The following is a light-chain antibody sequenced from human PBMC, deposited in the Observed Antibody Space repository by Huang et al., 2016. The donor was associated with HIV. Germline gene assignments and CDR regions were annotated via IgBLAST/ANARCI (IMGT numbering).Light chain of an antibody. CDR1: QSVSSN. CDR2: GAS. Sequence: ELVMTQSPATLSVSPGERATLSCRASQSVSSNLAWYQQKPGQAPRLLIYGASTRATGIPARFSGSGSGTEFTLTISSLQSEDFAVYYCQQYNNWPPVTFGPGTKVDIK. CDR3: QQYNNWPPVT. V-gene: IGKV3-15*01. J-gene: IGKJ3*01.